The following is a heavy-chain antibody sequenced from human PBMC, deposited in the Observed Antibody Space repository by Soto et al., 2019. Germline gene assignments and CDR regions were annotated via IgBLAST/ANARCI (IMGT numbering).Heavy chain of an antibody. Sequence: QVQLQESGPGLVKASQTLSLTCTLSDASVSSAEHYWSWIRQPPGKGLEWIGYTYYSGGSYYNASLQRRVSISVDTSQNQFSLKLTSVTAADTAVYYCARLSGYDPAGAADKWGPGILVSVSS. J-gene: IGHJ4*02. CDR2: TYYSGGS. CDR1: DASVSSAEHY. D-gene: IGHD5-12*01. CDR3: ARLSGYDPAGAADK. V-gene: IGHV4-30-4*01.